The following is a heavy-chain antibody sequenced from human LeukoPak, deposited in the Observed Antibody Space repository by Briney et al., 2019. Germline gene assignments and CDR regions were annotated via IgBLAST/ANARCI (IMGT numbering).Heavy chain of an antibody. Sequence: GGSLRLSCAASGFTFSSYSMNWVRQAPGKGLEWVSSISSSSSYIYYADSVKGRFTISRDNSKNTLYLQMNSLRAEDTAVYYCARVLPSSSWYSSVREEYFQHWGQGTLVTVSS. CDR2: ISSSSSYI. CDR3: ARVLPSSSWYSSVREEYFQH. D-gene: IGHD6-13*01. V-gene: IGHV3-21*01. J-gene: IGHJ1*01. CDR1: GFTFSSYS.